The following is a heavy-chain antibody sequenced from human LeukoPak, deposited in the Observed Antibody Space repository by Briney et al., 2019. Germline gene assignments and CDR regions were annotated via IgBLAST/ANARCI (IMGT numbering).Heavy chain of an antibody. CDR2: MSGSGGRT. D-gene: IGHD3-22*01. J-gene: IGHJ4*02. Sequence: GGSLRLSCAASGFTFSTYGMSWVRQAPGKGLEWVSAMSGSGGRTYYADFVKGRFTISRDNAKNSLYLQMNSLRAEDTAVYYCARESYYYDSSAYYPIDYWGQGTLVTVSS. CDR1: GFTFSTYG. V-gene: IGHV3-23*01. CDR3: ARESYYYDSSAYYPIDY.